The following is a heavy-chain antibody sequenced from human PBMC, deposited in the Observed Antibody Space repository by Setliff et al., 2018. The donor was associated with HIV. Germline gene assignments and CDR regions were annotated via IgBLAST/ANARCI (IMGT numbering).Heavy chain of an antibody. V-gene: IGHV4-4*09. D-gene: IGHD6-13*01. J-gene: IGHJ4*02. CDR3: ARSPSYRSSWEYYFDY. CDR1: GGSISGYH. Sequence: KPSETLSLTCTVSGGSISGYHWNWLRQTPGKGLEWIGYIYTSRGTNYNHSLRTRVIISVDTSNQFSLKLSSVTAADAAVYYCARSPSYRSSWEYYFDYRGQGILVTVSS. CDR2: IYTSRGT.